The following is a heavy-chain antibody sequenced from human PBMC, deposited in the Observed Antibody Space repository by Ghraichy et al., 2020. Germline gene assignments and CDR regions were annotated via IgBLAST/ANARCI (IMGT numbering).Heavy chain of an antibody. CDR2: INPNSGAT. J-gene: IGHJ4*02. Sequence: ASVKVSCKASGYTFTGYYMHWVRQAPGQGLEWMGWINPNSGATNYAQKFQGRVTMTRDTSISTAYMELSRLRSDDTAVYYCARASLWFGGSVEDYWGQGTLVTVSS. D-gene: IGHD3-10*01. CDR1: GYTFTGYY. V-gene: IGHV1-2*02. CDR3: ARASLWFGGSVEDY.